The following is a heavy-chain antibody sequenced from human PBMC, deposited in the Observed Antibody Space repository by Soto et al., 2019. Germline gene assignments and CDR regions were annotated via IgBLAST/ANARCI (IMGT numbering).Heavy chain of an antibody. CDR3: ARDQYDILTGYDWFDP. Sequence: SETLSLTCTVSGGSISSSSYYWGWIRQPPGKGLEWIGSIYYSGSTYYNPSLKSRVTIALDRSKNQFSLKVTSVTAADTAIYYCARDQYDILTGYDWFDPWGPGTQVTVSS. J-gene: IGHJ5*02. V-gene: IGHV4-39*07. CDR2: IYYSGST. CDR1: GGSISSSSYY. D-gene: IGHD3-9*01.